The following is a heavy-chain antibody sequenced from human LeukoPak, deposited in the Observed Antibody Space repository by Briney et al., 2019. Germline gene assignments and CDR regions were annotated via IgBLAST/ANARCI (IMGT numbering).Heavy chain of an antibody. CDR3: ARDLRGLAFDV. CDR2: IYYSGST. CDR1: GGSISSYY. J-gene: IGHJ3*01. Sequence: PSETLSLTCTVSGGSISSYYLSWIRQPPGKGLEWIGYIYYSGSTNYNPSLKSRVTISVDTSKNQFSLKLSSVTAADTAVYYCARDLRGLAFDVWGQGTMVTVSS. V-gene: IGHV4-59*01. D-gene: IGHD3-22*01.